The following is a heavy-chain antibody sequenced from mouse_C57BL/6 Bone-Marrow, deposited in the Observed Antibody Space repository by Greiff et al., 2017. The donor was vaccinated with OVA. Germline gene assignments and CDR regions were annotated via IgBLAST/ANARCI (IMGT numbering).Heavy chain of an antibody. D-gene: IGHD1-1*01. Sequence: QVQLQQPVAELVRPGSSVKLSCKASGYTFTSYWMAWVKQRPGQGLEWIGNIYPSDSETHYNQKFKDKATLTVDKSSSTAYMQLSSLTSEDSAVYYCGRCSTVVARYWYFGVRGTGATVTFAS. CDR3: GRCSTVVARYWYFGV. J-gene: IGHJ1*03. CDR1: GYTFTSYW. V-gene: IGHV1-61*01. CDR2: IYPSDSET.